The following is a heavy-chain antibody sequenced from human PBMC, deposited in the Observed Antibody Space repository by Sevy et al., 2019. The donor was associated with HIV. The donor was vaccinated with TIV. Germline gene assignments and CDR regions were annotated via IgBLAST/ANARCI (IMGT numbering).Heavy chain of an antibody. D-gene: IGHD6-13*01. V-gene: IGHV1-69*13. J-gene: IGHJ3*02. CDR3: ARERYSSSSRTVPI. CDR2: IIPIFGTA. CDR1: GGTFSSYA. Sequence: ASVKVSCKASGGTFSSYAISWVRQAPGQGLEWMGRIIPIFGTANYAQKFQGRVTITADESTSTAYMELSSLRSEDTAVYYCARERYSSSSRTVPIWGQGTMVTVSS.